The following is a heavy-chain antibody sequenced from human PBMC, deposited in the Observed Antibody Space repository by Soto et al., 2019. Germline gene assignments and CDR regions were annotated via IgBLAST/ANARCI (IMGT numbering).Heavy chain of an antibody. CDR2: FDPEDGET. Sequence: ASVKVSCKVSGYTFTELSIHWVRQAPGKGLEWMGTFDPEDGETISAQQFQGRVTMTEDTSADTAYMELSSLRSEDTAVYYCASEWELLFYWGQGTLVTVSS. D-gene: IGHD1-26*01. CDR1: GYTFTELS. CDR3: ASEWELLFY. J-gene: IGHJ4*02. V-gene: IGHV1-24*01.